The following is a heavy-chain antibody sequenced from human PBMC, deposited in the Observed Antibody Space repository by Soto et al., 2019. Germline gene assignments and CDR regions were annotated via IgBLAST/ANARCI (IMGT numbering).Heavy chain of an antibody. J-gene: IGHJ4*02. Sequence: ASVKVSCKASGYTFTSYYMHWVRQAPGQGLEWMGIINPSGGSTSYAQKFQGRVTMTRDTSTSTVYMEVSSLRSEDTAVYYCARAAYCYESSGYYPGDYWGQGTLVTVSS. CDR2: INPSGGST. V-gene: IGHV1-46*01. CDR3: ARAAYCYESSGYYPGDY. CDR1: GYTFTSYY. D-gene: IGHD3-22*01.